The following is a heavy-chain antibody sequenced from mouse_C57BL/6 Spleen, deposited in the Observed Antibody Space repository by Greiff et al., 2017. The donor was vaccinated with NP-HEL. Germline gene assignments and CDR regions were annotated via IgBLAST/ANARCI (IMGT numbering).Heavy chain of an antibody. V-gene: IGHV5-6*01. CDR2: ISSGGSYT. D-gene: IGHD2-4*01. CDR3: ARHEAYDYDYYYAKDY. CDR1: GFTFSSYG. Sequence: EVMLVESGGDLVKPGGSLKLSCAASGFTFSSYGMSWVRQTPDKRLEWVATISSGGSYTYYPDSVKGRFTFSRDNAKNTLYLQMSSLKSEDTAMYYCARHEAYDYDYYYAKDYWGQGTSVTVSS. J-gene: IGHJ4*01.